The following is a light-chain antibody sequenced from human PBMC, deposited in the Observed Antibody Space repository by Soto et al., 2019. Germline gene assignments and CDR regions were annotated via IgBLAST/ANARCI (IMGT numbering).Light chain of an antibody. V-gene: IGLV2-8*01. CDR1: SSDVGAYDY. J-gene: IGLJ3*02. Sequence: QSALTQPPSASGSPGQSVTISCTGTSSDVGAYDYVSWYQQHPGKAPKLMIYEINKRPSGVPDRFSGSKSGNTASLTVSGLQAEDEADYYCTSYAGDTSLGVLGGGTKLTVL. CDR2: EIN. CDR3: TSYAGDTSLGV.